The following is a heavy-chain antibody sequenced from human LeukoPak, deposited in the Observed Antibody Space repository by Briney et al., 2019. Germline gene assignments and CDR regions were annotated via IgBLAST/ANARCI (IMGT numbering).Heavy chain of an antibody. CDR1: GGSITSSSYY. V-gene: IGHV4-39*01. D-gene: IGHD6-13*01. CDR2: IYYSRNT. CDR3: ARHFNSIAGTVDY. J-gene: IGHJ4*02. Sequence: PSETLSLTCTVSGGSITSSSYYWGWIRQPPGKGLEWIGSIYYSRNTYYNPSLKSRVTISVDTSKNQFSLKLSSVTAEDTAVCYCARHFNSIAGTVDYWGQGTLVTVSS.